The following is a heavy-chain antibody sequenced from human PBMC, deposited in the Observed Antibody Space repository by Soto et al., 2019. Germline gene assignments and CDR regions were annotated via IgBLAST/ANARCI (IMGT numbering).Heavy chain of an antibody. J-gene: IGHJ4*02. CDR1: GFTFSSYG. Sequence: QVQLVESGGGVVQPGRSLRLSCAASGFTFSSYGVHWVRQAPGKGLEWVAVIWYDGSNKYYADSVKGRFTISRDNSKNTLYLQMNSLRAEDTAVYYCARDAVTYYYDSSGNYYFDYWGQGTLVTVSS. CDR3: ARDAVTYYYDSSGNYYFDY. D-gene: IGHD3-22*01. CDR2: IWYDGSNK. V-gene: IGHV3-33*01.